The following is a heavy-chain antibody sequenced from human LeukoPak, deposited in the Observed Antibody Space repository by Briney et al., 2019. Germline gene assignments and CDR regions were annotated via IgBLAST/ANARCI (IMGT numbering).Heavy chain of an antibody. CDR1: GYTFTSYY. V-gene: IGHV1-2*06. J-gene: IGHJ5*02. D-gene: IGHD6-13*01. CDR2: INPNSGGT. CDR3: AREVRSSSWYRNWFDP. Sequence: ASVKVPCKASGYTFTSYYMHWVRQAPGQGLEWMGRINPNSGGTNYAQKFQGRVTMTRDTSISTAYMELSRLRSDDTAVYYCAREVRSSSWYRNWFDPWGQGTLVTVSS.